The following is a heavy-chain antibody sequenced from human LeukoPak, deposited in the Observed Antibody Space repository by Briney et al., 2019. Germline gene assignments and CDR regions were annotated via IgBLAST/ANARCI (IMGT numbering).Heavy chain of an antibody. D-gene: IGHD6-13*01. CDR2: IYYSGST. J-gene: IGHJ4*02. CDR1: GGSISSYY. V-gene: IGHV4-59*01. Sequence: SETLSLTCTVSGGSISSYYWSLIRQPPGKGLEWIGYIYYSGSTNYNPSLKSRVTISVDTSKNQFSLKLSSVTAADTAVYYCAVGYSSSWAFDYWGQGTLVTVSS. CDR3: AVGYSSSWAFDY.